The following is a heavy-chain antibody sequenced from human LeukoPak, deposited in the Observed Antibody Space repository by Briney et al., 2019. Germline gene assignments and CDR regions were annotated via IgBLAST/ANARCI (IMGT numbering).Heavy chain of an antibody. CDR1: GGSISSYY. D-gene: IGHD4-17*01. Sequence: SETLSLTCTVSGGSISSYYWSWIRQPPGKGLEWIGYIYYSGSTNYNPSLKSRVTISVDTSKNQFSLKLSSVTAADTAVYYCAGNYGDYGVPDYWGQGTLVTVSS. CDR2: IYYSGST. J-gene: IGHJ4*02. V-gene: IGHV4-59*08. CDR3: AGNYGDYGVPDY.